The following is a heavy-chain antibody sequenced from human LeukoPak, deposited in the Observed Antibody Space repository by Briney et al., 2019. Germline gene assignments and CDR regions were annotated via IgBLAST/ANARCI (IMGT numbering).Heavy chain of an antibody. V-gene: IGHV1-69*06. CDR3: ALSIAARLNWFDP. D-gene: IGHD6-6*01. Sequence: GASEKVSCKASGGTFSSYAISWVRQAPGQGLEWMGGIIPIFGTANYAQKFQGRVTITADKSTSTAYMELSSLRSEDTAVYYCALSIAARLNWFDPWGQGTLVTVSS. CDR2: IIPIFGTA. J-gene: IGHJ5*02. CDR1: GGTFSSYA.